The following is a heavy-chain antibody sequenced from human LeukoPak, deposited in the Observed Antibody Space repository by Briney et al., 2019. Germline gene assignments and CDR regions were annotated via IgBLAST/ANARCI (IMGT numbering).Heavy chain of an antibody. CDR2: ISYDGSNK. Sequence: GGSLRLSCAASGFTFSSYGVHWVRQAPGKGLEWVAVISYDGSNKYYADSVKGRFTISRDNSKNTLYLQMNSLRAEDTAVYYCAKEVGPAYYYGMDVWGQGTTVTVSS. V-gene: IGHV3-30*18. J-gene: IGHJ6*02. CDR3: AKEVGPAYYYGMDV. CDR1: GFTFSSYG. D-gene: IGHD1-26*01.